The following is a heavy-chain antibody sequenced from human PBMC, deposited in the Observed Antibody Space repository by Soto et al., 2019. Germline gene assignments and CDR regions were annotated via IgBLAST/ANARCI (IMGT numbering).Heavy chain of an antibody. J-gene: IGHJ4*02. D-gene: IGHD6-13*01. Sequence: QVQLQESGPGLVKPSQTLSLTCTVSGGSISSGGYYWSWIRQHPGKGLECLGYIYYSGSTYYNPSLKSRVTISVDTCKNQFSLKLSSVTAADTAVYYCAGSIAAAGTPFDYWGQGTLVTVSS. V-gene: IGHV4-31*03. CDR3: AGSIAAAGTPFDY. CDR1: GGSISSGGYY. CDR2: IYYSGST.